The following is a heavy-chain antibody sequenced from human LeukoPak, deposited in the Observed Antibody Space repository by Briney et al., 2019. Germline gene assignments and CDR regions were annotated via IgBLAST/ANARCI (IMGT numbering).Heavy chain of an antibody. Sequence: GGSLRLSCAASGFTSGSYWMHWVRQAPGKGLVWVSRINSDGSSTSYADSVKGRFTISRDNAKNTLYLQMNSLRAEDTAVYYCAMVPYCYDSSGYYYWGQGTLVTVSS. V-gene: IGHV3-74*01. CDR3: AMVPYCYDSSGYYY. CDR2: INSDGSST. J-gene: IGHJ4*02. D-gene: IGHD3-22*01. CDR1: GFTSGSYW.